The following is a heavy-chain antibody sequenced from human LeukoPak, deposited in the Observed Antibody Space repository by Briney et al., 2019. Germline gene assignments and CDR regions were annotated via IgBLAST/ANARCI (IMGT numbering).Heavy chain of an antibody. CDR1: GITLSNYG. CDR3: AKRGVVIRVILVGFHKEAYYFDS. V-gene: IGHV3-23*01. Sequence: GGSLRLSCAVSGITLSNYGMSWVRQAPGKGLEWVAGISGSGGSTNYADSVKGRFTISRDNPKNTLYLQMNSLRDEDTAVYFCAKRGVVIRVILVGFHKEAYYFDSWGKGTTVTVSS. CDR2: ISGSGGST. D-gene: IGHD3-10*01. J-gene: IGHJ6*03.